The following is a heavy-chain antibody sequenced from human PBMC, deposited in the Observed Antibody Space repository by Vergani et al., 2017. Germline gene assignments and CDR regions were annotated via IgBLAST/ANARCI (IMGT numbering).Heavy chain of an antibody. J-gene: IGHJ3*02. V-gene: IGHV1-69*12. CDR1: GGTFSSYA. Sequence: QVQLVQSGAEVKKPGSSVKVSCKASGGTFSSYAISGVRQPPGQGLEWMGGIIPIFGTANYAQTFQGRVTITADESTSTGYMELSSLRSEDTAVYYCERVGTYYDSSGYPEVFDIWGQGTMVTVSS. CDR3: ERVGTYYDSSGYPEVFDI. D-gene: IGHD3-22*01. CDR2: IIPIFGTA.